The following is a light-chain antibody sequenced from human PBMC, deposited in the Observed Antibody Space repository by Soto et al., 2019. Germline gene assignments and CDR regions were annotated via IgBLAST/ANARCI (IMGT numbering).Light chain of an antibody. V-gene: IGKV3-15*01. CDR3: QQYNKWPLT. CDR1: QSVRGN. CDR2: GAS. J-gene: IGKJ1*01. Sequence: EIVMTQSPATLSVSPGERATLSCRASQSVRGNLACYQQKPGQSPRLLIYGASSRATGIPARFSGSGSGTEFTLTISSLQSEDFTVYYCQQYNKWPLTFGQGTKVDIK.